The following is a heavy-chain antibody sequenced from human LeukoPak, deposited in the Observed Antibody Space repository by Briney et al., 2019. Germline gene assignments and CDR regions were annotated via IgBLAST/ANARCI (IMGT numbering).Heavy chain of an antibody. J-gene: IGHJ4*02. V-gene: IGHV3-23*01. CDR1: GFTFSSYA. CDR3: AKGNYVWGSYYYYFDY. Sequence: GGSLRLSCAVSGFTFSSYAMSWVRQAPGKGLEWVSAISGSGGSTYYADSVKGRFTISRDNSKNTLYLQMNSLRAEDTAVYYCAKGNYVWGSYYYYFDYWGQGTLVTVSS. CDR2: ISGSGGST. D-gene: IGHD3-16*01.